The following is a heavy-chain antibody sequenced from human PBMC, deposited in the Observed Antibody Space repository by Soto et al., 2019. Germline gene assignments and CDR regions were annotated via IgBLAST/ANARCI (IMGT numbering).Heavy chain of an antibody. V-gene: IGHV3-23*01. CDR2: ISGSGGST. J-gene: IGHJ5*02. D-gene: IGHD1-1*01. Sequence: PGRSLRLSCAASGFTFSSYAMSWVRQAPGKGLEWVSAISGSGGSTYYADSVKGRFTISRDNSKNTLYLQMNSLRAEDTAVYYCAKTNGGVYWVHPWGQGTLGTVSA. CDR1: GFTFSSYA. CDR3: AKTNGGVYWVHP.